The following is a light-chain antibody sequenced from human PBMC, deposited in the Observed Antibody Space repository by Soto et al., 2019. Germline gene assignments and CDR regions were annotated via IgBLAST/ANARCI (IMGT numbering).Light chain of an antibody. Sequence: DIMLTQSPGTLSLSPWERATLSCRASQSIKSNYLAWYQQKGGQAPRLLIYGASSRATGIPDRFSGSGSGTDFTLTISRLEPEDFAVYYCQQHGSSPPITFGQGTRLEIK. CDR3: QQHGSSPPIT. CDR1: QSIKSNY. V-gene: IGKV3-20*01. CDR2: GAS. J-gene: IGKJ5*01.